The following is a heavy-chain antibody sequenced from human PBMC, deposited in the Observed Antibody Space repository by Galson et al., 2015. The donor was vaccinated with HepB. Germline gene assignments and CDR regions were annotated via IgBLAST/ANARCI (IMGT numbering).Heavy chain of an antibody. CDR1: GFTFSSYS. CDR2: ISSSSSYI. V-gene: IGHV3-21*01. Sequence: SLRLSCAASGFTFSSYSMNWVRQAPGKGLEWVSSISSSSSYIYYADSVKGRFTTSRDNAKNSLYLQMNSLRAEDTAVYYCARDHAVASAGYYYGMDVWGQGTTVTVSS. D-gene: IGHD6-19*01. CDR3: ARDHAVASAGYYYGMDV. J-gene: IGHJ6*02.